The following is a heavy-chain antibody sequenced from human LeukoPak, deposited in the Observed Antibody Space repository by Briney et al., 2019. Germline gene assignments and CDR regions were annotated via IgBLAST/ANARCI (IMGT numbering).Heavy chain of an antibody. V-gene: IGHV4-39*01. Sequence: SETLSLTCTVSGGSISCSSYYWGWIRQPPGKGLEWIGSIYYSGSTYYNPSLKSRVTISVDTSKNQFSLKLSSVTAADTAVYYCARRRSIAARPGADPWGQGTLVTVSS. D-gene: IGHD6-6*01. CDR3: ARRRSIAARPGADP. J-gene: IGHJ5*02. CDR1: GGSISCSSYY. CDR2: IYYSGST.